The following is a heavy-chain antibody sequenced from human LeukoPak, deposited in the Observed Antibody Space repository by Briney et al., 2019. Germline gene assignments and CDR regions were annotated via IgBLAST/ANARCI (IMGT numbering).Heavy chain of an antibody. CDR2: IYSGGST. J-gene: IGHJ4*02. D-gene: IGHD1-26*01. CDR3: ARVGSYEFDY. Sequence: GGSLRLSCAASEFSVGSNYMTWVRQAPGRGLEWVSLIYSGGSTYYADSVKGRFTISRDNAKNSLYLQMNSLRAEDTAVYYCARVGSYEFDYWSQGTLVTVSS. V-gene: IGHV3-66*01. CDR1: EFSVGSNY.